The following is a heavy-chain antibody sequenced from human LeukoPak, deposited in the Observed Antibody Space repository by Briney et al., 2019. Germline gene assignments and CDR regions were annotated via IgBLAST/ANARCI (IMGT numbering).Heavy chain of an antibody. J-gene: IGHJ4*02. CDR2: IYHSGST. CDR1: GGSISSSNW. V-gene: IGHV4-4*02. Sequence: SGTLYLTCAVSGGSISSSNWWSWVRQPPGKGLEWIGEIYHSGSTNYNPSLKSRVTISVDKSKNQFSLKLSSVTAADTAVYYCASRIEAVAAPYFDYWGQGTLVTVSS. CDR3: ASRIEAVAAPYFDY. D-gene: IGHD6-19*01.